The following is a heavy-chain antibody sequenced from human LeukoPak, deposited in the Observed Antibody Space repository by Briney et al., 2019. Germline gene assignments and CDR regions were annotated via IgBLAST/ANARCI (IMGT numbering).Heavy chain of an antibody. V-gene: IGHV4-59*01. D-gene: IGHD5-18*01. CDR2: IYYSGST. CDR3: ARGSYGDMYYFDY. J-gene: IGHJ4*02. Sequence: PSETLSLTCTVSGGSISGYYWSWIRQPPGKGLEWIGYIYYSGSTNYNPSLKSRVTISVDTSKNQFSLKLSSVTAADTAVYYCARGSYGDMYYFDYWGQGTLVTVSS. CDR1: GGSISGYY.